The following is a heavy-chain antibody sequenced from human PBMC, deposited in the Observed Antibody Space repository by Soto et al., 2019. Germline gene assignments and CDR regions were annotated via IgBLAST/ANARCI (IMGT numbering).Heavy chain of an antibody. CDR1: GFTFSNYA. D-gene: IGHD3-10*01. V-gene: IGHV3-23*01. Sequence: EVHLLESGGGLVQPGGSLRLSCAASGFTFSNYAMTWVRQAPGKGLEWVSVISGTGGGTNNADSAKGRFTTSRANSKNTLYLQMNSLRAEDTAVYYCAKRAFYGSGIPNYYGMDVWGQGTAVTVSS. J-gene: IGHJ6*02. CDR2: ISGTGGGT. CDR3: AKRAFYGSGIPNYYGMDV.